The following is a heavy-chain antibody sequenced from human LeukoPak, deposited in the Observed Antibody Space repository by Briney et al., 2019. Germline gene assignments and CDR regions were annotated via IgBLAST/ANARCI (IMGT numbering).Heavy chain of an antibody. D-gene: IGHD6-6*01. CDR1: GGSISSSSYY. CDR3: ARSSSSSFVDY. V-gene: IGHV4-39*01. CDR2: IYYSGST. J-gene: IGHJ4*02. Sequence: SETLSLTFTVSGGSISSSSYYWGWIRQPPGKGLEWIGSIYYSGSTYYNPSLKSGVTISVDTSKNQFSLKLSSVTAADTAVYYCARSSSSSFVDYWGQGTLVTVSS.